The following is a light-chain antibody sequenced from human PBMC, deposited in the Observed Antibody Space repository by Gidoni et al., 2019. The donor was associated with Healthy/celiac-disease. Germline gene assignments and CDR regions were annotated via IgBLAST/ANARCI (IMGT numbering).Light chain of an antibody. V-gene: IGLV2-14*03. CDR2: DVS. J-gene: IGLJ2*01. Sequence: QSALTQPASVSGSPGQSNTIPCTGTSSDVGGFNYVSWYQQHPGKAPKLMIYDVSNRPSGVSNRFSGSKSGNTASLTISGLQAEDEADYYCSSYTSSSIVVFGGGTKLTVL. CDR1: SSDVGGFNY. CDR3: SSYTSSSIVV.